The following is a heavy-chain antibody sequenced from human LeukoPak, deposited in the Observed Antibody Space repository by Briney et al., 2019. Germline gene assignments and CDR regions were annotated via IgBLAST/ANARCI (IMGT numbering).Heavy chain of an antibody. V-gene: IGHV1-18*01. D-gene: IGHD1-1*01. J-gene: IGHJ3*02. Sequence: ASVKVSCKASGYTFTSYGISWVRQAPGQGLEWMGWISAYNGNTNYAQKLQGRVTMTTDTPTSTAYMELRSLRSDDTAVYYCARDTPVRRLDAFDIWGQGTMVTVSS. CDR3: ARDTPVRRLDAFDI. CDR1: GYTFTSYG. CDR2: ISAYNGNT.